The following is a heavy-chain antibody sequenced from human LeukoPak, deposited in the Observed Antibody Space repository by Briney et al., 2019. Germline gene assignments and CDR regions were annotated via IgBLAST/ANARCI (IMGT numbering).Heavy chain of an antibody. V-gene: IGHV3-30-3*01. D-gene: IGHD5-18*01. CDR3: ARDAADTAMGTGLFDY. Sequence: GGSLRLSCAASGFTFSSYAMHWVRQAPGKGLGWVAVISYDGSNKYYADSVKGRFTISRDNSKNTLYLQMNSLRAEDTAVYYCARDAADTAMGTGLFDYWGQGTLVTVSS. CDR1: GFTFSSYA. J-gene: IGHJ4*02. CDR2: ISYDGSNK.